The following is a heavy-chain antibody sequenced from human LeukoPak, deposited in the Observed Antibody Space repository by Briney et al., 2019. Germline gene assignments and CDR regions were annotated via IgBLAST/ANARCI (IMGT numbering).Heavy chain of an antibody. CDR3: ARLPYINSRRVFDY. J-gene: IGHJ4*02. V-gene: IGHV1-24*01. CDR2: FDPEDGET. Sequence: ASVKVSCKVSGYTLTELSMHWVRQAPGKGLEWMGGFDPEDGETIYARKFQGRVTMTEDTSTDTAYMELSSLRSEDTAVYYCARLPYINSRRVFDYWGQGILVTVSS. CDR1: GYTLTELS. D-gene: IGHD4-11*01.